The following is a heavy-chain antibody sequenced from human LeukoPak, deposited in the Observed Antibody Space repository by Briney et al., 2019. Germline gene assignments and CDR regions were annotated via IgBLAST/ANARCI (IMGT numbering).Heavy chain of an antibody. J-gene: IGHJ6*03. CDR3: ARAYPGGYSNYYYYYMDA. D-gene: IGHD4-11*01. CDR1: GYTFTSYY. V-gene: IGHV1-46*01. CDR2: INPSGGST. Sequence: ASVKVSCKASGYTFTSYYMHWVRQAPGQGLEWMGIINPSGGSTSYAQKFQGRVTMTRDMSTSTVYMELSSLRSEDTAVYYCARAYPGGYSNYYYYYMDAWGKGTTVTVSS.